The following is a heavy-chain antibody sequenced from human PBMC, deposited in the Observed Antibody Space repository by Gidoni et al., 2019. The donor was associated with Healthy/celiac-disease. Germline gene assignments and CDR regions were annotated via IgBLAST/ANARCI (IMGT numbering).Heavy chain of an antibody. CDR1: GFTVRSNY. CDR3: ARGDDSSSSSVYFDL. CDR2: IYSGGST. J-gene: IGHJ2*01. V-gene: IGHV3-66*02. Sequence: EVQLVESGGGLVRPGGSLRLSCAASGFTVRSNYMSWVRQAPGKGLEWVSVIYSGGSTYYADAVKGRFTISRDNSKNTLYLQMNSLRAEDTAVYYCARGDDSSSSSVYFDLWGRGTLVTVSS. D-gene: IGHD6-13*01.